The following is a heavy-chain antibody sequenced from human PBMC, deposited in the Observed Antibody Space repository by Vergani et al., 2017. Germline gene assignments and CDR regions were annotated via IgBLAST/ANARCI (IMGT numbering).Heavy chain of an antibody. V-gene: IGHV3-9*01. CDR2: ISWNSGSI. D-gene: IGHD2-2*01. CDR1: GSTVSGNY. CDR3: AKVNHYCSSTSCYFDY. J-gene: IGHJ4*02. Sequence: QLVESGGGLVQPGGSLRLSCAASGSTVSGNYMTWVRQAPGKGLEWVSGISWNSGSIGYADSVKGRFTISRDNAKNSLYLQMNSLRAEDTALYYCAKVNHYCSSTSCYFDYWGQGTLVTVSS.